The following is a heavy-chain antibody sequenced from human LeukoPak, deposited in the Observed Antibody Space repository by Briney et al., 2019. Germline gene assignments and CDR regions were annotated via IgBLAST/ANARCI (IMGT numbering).Heavy chain of an antibody. CDR2: INHSGST. J-gene: IGHJ4*02. Sequence: PSETLSLTCAVYGGSSSGYYWSWIRQPPGKGLEWIGEINHSGSTNYNPSLKSRVTISVDTSKNQFSLKLSSVTAADTAVYYCARGQKPGYQLVSSSGFYYFDYWGQGTLVTVSS. V-gene: IGHV4-34*01. CDR3: ARGQKPGYQLVSSSGFYYFDY. D-gene: IGHD6-6*01. CDR1: GGSSSGYY.